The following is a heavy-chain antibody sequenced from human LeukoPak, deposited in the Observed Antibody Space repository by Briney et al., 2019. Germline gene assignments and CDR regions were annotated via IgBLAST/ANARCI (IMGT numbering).Heavy chain of an antibody. J-gene: IGHJ6*02. D-gene: IGHD1-26*01. Sequence: SETLSLTCSVSGGSISSTRYYWGWIRQPPGKGLEWIGSIYYSGSTYYNPSLKSRVTISVDTSKNQFSLKLSSVTAADTAVYYCARQEPYYYYGMDVWGQGTTVTVSS. V-gene: IGHV4-39*01. CDR1: GGSISSTRYY. CDR3: ARQEPYYYYGMDV. CDR2: IYYSGST.